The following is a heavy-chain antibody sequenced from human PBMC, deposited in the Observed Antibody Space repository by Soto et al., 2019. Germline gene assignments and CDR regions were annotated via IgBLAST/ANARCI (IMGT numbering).Heavy chain of an antibody. D-gene: IGHD3-9*01. CDR2: IYYSGST. Sequence: QVQLQESGPGLVKPSETLSLTCTVSGGSISSYYWSWIRQPPGKGLEWIGYIYYSGSTNYNPALKRRVTISVDTSKNQFSPKLSSVTAADTAVYYCARQFGLRYFDSWGQGTLVTVSS. J-gene: IGHJ4*02. V-gene: IGHV4-59*08. CDR3: ARQFGLRYFDS. CDR1: GGSISSYY.